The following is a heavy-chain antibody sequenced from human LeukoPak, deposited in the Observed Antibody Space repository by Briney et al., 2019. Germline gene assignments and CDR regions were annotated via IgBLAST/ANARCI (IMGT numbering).Heavy chain of an antibody. CDR3: ARDPGLRYFDY. D-gene: IGHD2-8*01. CDR2: IISSSSFI. V-gene: IGHV3-21*01. Sequence: GGSLRLSCADSGFSFSTYTMNWVGQAPGKGLNGVSSIISSSSFIYSADSVKGRFTISRDNAKNSLYLQMNSLRAEDTAVYYCARDPGLRYFDYWGQGTLVTVSS. J-gene: IGHJ4*02. CDR1: GFSFSTYT.